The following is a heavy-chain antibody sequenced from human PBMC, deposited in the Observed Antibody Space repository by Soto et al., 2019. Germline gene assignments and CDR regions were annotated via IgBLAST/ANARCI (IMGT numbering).Heavy chain of an antibody. CDR2: ISYDGSKK. J-gene: IGHJ4*02. V-gene: IGHV3-30-3*01. D-gene: IGHD5-12*01. CDR3: ARGSGYESDRVDY. CDR1: GFTFSSYA. Sequence: QVQLVESGGGVVQPGRSLRLSCAASGFTFSSYAMHWVRQAPGKGLEWVAVISYDGSKKYYADSVKGRFTISRDNYKNTLYLQMNRLRAEDTAVYYCARGSGYESDRVDYWGQGTLVTVSS.